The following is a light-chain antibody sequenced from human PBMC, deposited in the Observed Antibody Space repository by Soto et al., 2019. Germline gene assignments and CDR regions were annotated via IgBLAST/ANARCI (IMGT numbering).Light chain of an antibody. CDR1: SSDVGGYNS. V-gene: IGLV2-14*03. CDR3: NSYTNARTWV. CDR2: DVN. J-gene: IGLJ3*02. Sequence: QSVLTQPASVSESPRQSITISCTGTSSDVGGYNSVSWYQQYPGKAPQLIIYDVNNRPSGVSNRFSGSKSGSTASLTISGRQPDDEADYYCNSYTNARTWVFGGGTKLTVL.